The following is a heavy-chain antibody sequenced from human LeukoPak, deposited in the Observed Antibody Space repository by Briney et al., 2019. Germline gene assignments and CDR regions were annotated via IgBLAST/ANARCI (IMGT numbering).Heavy chain of an antibody. CDR2: IIPILGIA. D-gene: IGHD3-22*01. J-gene: IGHJ4*02. CDR3: ARVVMDSSGYYRYYFDY. Sequence: VASVKVSCKASGGTFSSYTISWVRQAPGQGLEWMGRIIPILGIANYAQKFQGRVTITADKSTSTAYMELSSLRSEDTAVYYCARVVMDSSGYYRYYFDYWGQGTLVTVSS. CDR1: GGTFSSYT. V-gene: IGHV1-69*02.